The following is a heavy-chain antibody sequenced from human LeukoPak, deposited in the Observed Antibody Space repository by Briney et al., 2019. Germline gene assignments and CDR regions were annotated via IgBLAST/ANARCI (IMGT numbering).Heavy chain of an antibody. CDR1: GGSISSSSYY. Sequence: SETLSLTCTVSGGSISSSSYYWGWIRQPPGKGLEWIGSIYYSGSAYYNPSLKSRVTISVDTSKNQFSLKLSSVTAADTAVYYCARTDFWSGYVNYWGQGTLVTVSS. J-gene: IGHJ4*02. V-gene: IGHV4-39*07. D-gene: IGHD3-3*01. CDR2: IYYSGSA. CDR3: ARTDFWSGYVNY.